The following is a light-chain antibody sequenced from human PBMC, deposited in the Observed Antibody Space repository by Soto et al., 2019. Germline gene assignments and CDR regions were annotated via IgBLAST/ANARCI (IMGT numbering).Light chain of an antibody. CDR3: SSHTSSSTLVI. CDR2: DVS. V-gene: IGLV2-14*03. CDR1: SNDVGGYNF. J-gene: IGLJ2*01. Sequence: QSALTQPASVSGSPGQSITISCTGTSNDVGGYNFVSWYQHHPGKAPKMMIYDVSNRPSGVSNRFTGSKSGNTASLTISGLRAEDEADYYCSSHTSSSTLVIFGGGTQLTVL.